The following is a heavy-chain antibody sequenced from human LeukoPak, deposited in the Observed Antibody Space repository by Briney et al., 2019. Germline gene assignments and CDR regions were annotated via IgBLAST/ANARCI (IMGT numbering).Heavy chain of an antibody. J-gene: IGHJ4*02. CDR3: AKVGLTYCGGDCYSPVLFDY. CDR1: GFTFSSYA. D-gene: IGHD2-21*02. Sequence: GGSLRLSCATSGFTFSSYAMSWVRQAPGKGLEWVSGIGASGGSTYYADSVKGRFTISRDNSKNTLYLQMNSLRAEDTAVYYCAKVGLTYCGGDCYSPVLFDYWGQGTLVTVSS. CDR2: IGASGGST. V-gene: IGHV3-23*01.